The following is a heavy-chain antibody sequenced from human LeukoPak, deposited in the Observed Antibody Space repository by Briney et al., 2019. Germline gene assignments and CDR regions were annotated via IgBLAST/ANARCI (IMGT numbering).Heavy chain of an antibody. CDR2: ITSNGGST. D-gene: IGHD1-26*01. CDR1: GFTFSNNA. Sequence: PGGSLRLSCTASGFTFSNNAMHWVRQAPGKGLEHVSAITSNGGSTYYANSVKGRFTISRDNSKNTLYLQMGSLRAEDMAVCYCARAREGATFDYWGQGTLVTVSS. CDR3: ARAREGATFDY. J-gene: IGHJ4*02. V-gene: IGHV3-64*01.